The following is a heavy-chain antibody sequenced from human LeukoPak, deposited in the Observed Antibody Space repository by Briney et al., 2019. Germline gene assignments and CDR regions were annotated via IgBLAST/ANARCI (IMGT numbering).Heavy chain of an antibody. D-gene: IGHD6-19*01. V-gene: IGHV3-23*01. CDR3: AKDLRRYPDWGAVAGTEGFMY. Sequence: GGSLRLSCAASGFTFSSYAMSWVRQAPGKGLEWVSAISGSGGSTYHADSVKGRFTISRDNSKNTLYLQMNSLRAEDTAVYYCAKDLRRYPDWGAVAGTEGFMYWGQGTLVTVSS. CDR1: GFTFSSYA. CDR2: ISGSGGST. J-gene: IGHJ4*02.